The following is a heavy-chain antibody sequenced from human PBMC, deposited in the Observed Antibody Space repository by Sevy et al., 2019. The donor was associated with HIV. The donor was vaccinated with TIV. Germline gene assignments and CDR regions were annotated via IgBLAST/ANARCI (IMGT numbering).Heavy chain of an antibody. Sequence: SETLSLTCTVSGGSISSDYWSWIRQPPGKGLEWIGYIYYSGSTNYNPSLSSRVTISVDTSKNQFSLKLSSVTAADTAVYYCARVGDGSGSPAYYYYYYMDVWGKGTTVTVSS. CDR1: GGSISSDY. V-gene: IGHV4-59*13. J-gene: IGHJ6*03. CDR3: ARVGDGSGSPAYYYYYYMDV. CDR2: IYYSGST. D-gene: IGHD3-10*01.